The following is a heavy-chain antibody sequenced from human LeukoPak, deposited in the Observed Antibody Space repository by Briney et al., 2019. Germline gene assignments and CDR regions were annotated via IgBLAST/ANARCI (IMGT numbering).Heavy chain of an antibody. CDR1: GFTFSSYS. CDR2: ISSSSSYI. Sequence: PGGSLRLSCAASGFTFSSYSMNWVRQAPGKGLEWVSSISSSSSYIYYADSVKGRFTISRDNAKNTVYLQMNSLRVEDTAVYYCARILVGSTHHWGQGSLVTVSS. J-gene: IGHJ5*02. CDR3: ARILVGSTHH. D-gene: IGHD1-26*01. V-gene: IGHV3-21*01.